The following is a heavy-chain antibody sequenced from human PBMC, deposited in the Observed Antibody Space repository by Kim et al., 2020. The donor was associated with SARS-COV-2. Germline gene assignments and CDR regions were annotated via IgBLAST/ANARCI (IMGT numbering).Heavy chain of an antibody. CDR3: ARLAWAPDITMIVVVPTGFDY. Sequence: SETLSLTCTVSGGSISSGGYYWSWIRQHPGKGLEWIGYIYYSGSTYYNPSLKSRVTISVDTSKNQFSLKLSSVTAADTAVYYCARLAWAPDITMIVVVPTGFDYWGQGTLVTVSS. J-gene: IGHJ4*02. CDR2: IYYSGST. V-gene: IGHV4-31*03. D-gene: IGHD3-22*01. CDR1: GGSISSGGYY.